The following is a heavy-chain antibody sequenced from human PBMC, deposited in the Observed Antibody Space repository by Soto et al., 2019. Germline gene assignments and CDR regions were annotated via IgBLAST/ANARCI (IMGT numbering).Heavy chain of an antibody. CDR3: ARIILTGYYGLEP. D-gene: IGHD3-9*01. Sequence: QVQLQESGPGLVKPSETLSLTCSVSGDSRTSYYWTWVRQPPGKGLEWIGYIYYTGKTNYNPSLKSRVTISMDLSKNQFSLELRSLTAADTAVYYCARIILTGYYGLEPWGQGTLVIVSA. V-gene: IGHV4-59*01. J-gene: IGHJ5*02. CDR1: GDSRTSYY. CDR2: IYYTGKT.